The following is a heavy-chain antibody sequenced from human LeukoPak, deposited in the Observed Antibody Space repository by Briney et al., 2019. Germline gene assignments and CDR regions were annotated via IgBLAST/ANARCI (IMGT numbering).Heavy chain of an antibody. J-gene: IGHJ4*02. CDR1: GFTFNNFW. D-gene: IGHD6-13*01. CDR2: IKQDGSDK. CDR3: ARIGYSSSSIDY. V-gene: IGHV3-7*01. Sequence: PGGSLRRSCMVSGFTFNNFWMSWVRQAPGKGLEWVANIKQDGSDKYYVDSVKGRLTISRDNAKSSVYLQVNSLRAEDTALYYCARIGYSSSSIDYWGQGTLVTVSS.